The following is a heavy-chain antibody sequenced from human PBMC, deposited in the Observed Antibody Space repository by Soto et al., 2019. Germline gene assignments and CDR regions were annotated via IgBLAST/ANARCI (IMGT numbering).Heavy chain of an antibody. J-gene: IGHJ6*02. CDR2: ISYDGSNK. Sequence: GGSLRLSCAASGFTFSSYGMHWVRQAPGKGLEWVAVISYDGSNKYYADSVKGRFTISRDNSKNTLYLQMNSLRAEDTAVYYCAKDSKMHYDYYGMDVWGQGTTVNVSS. V-gene: IGHV3-30*18. CDR1: GFTFSSYG. CDR3: AKDSKMHYDYYGMDV.